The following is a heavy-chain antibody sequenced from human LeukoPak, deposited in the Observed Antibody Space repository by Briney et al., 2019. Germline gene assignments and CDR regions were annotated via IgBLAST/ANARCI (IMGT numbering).Heavy chain of an antibody. D-gene: IGHD6-19*01. V-gene: IGHV3-21*01. CDR2: ISSSSSYI. J-gene: IGHJ1*01. Sequence: PGGSLRLSCAASGFTFSSYSMNWVRQAPGKGLEWVSSISSSSSYIYYADSVKGRFTISRDNSKNTLYLQMKSLRAEDTAVYYCARGWSSDWSGYFQHWGHGTLVTVSS. CDR3: ARGWSSDWSGYFQH. CDR1: GFTFSSYS.